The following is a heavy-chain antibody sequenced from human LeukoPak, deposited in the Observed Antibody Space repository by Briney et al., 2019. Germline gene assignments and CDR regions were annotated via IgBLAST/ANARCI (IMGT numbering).Heavy chain of an antibody. J-gene: IGHJ5*02. D-gene: IGHD4-17*01. CDR2: FDPEDGET. V-gene: IGHV1-24*01. CDR3: ATLHGDYGRGEAYNWFDP. Sequence: GASVKVSCKVSMHWVRQAPGKGLEWMGGFDPEDGETIYAQKFQGRVTMTEDTSTDTAYMELSSLRSEDTAVYYCATLHGDYGRGEAYNWFDPWGQGTLVTVSS.